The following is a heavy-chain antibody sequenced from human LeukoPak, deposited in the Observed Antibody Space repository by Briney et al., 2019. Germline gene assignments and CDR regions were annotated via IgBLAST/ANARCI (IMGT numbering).Heavy chain of an antibody. D-gene: IGHD1/OR15-1a*01. CDR3: ARNNDMDV. Sequence: GGSLRLSCAASGFILSNHWMTWVRQAPGKGPEWVANMNKDGSEKYYVDSVKGRFTISRDTAKNSLYLQMNNLRAEDTALYYCARNNDMDVWGQGTTVLVSS. CDR2: MNKDGSEK. J-gene: IGHJ6*02. V-gene: IGHV3-7*03. CDR1: GFILSNHW.